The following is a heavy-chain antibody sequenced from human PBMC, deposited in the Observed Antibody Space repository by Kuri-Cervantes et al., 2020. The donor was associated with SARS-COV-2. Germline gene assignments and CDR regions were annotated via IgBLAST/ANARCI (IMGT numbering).Heavy chain of an antibody. D-gene: IGHD3-3*01. J-gene: IGHJ4*02. CDR1: GFTFSSYA. Sequence: GGSLRLSCAASGFTFSSYAMSWVRQAPGKGLEWVGFIRSKAYGGTTEYAASVKGRFTISRDDSKSIAYLQMNSLKTEDTAVHYCTRDDFWSGYSNYWGQGTLVTVSS. CDR3: TRDDFWSGYSNY. CDR2: IRSKAYGGTT. V-gene: IGHV3-49*04.